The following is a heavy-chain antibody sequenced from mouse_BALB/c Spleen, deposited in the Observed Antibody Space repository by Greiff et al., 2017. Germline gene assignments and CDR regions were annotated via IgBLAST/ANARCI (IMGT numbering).Heavy chain of an antibody. CDR2: ISSGSSTI. D-gene: IGHD2-1*01. Sequence: EVKLMESGGGLVQPGGSRKLSCAASGFTFSSFGMHWVRQAPEKGLEWVAYISSGSSTIYYADTVKGRFTISRDNPKNTLFLQMTSLRSEDTAMYYCARNGNYFLFDYWGQGTTLTVSS. V-gene: IGHV5-17*02. CDR1: GFTFSSFG. J-gene: IGHJ2*01. CDR3: ARNGNYFLFDY.